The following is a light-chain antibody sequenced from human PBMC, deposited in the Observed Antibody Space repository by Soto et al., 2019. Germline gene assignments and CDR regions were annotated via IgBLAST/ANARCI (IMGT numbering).Light chain of an antibody. V-gene: IGLV2-8*01. CDR2: EVS. Sequence: QSVLTQPPSASGSPGQSVTISCTGTSSDVGGYNYVSWYQQHPGKAPKVIIYEVSKRPSGVPDRFSGSKSGSTASLTVSGLQAEDEADYYCSSYAVTNILVLGNGTKVTV. CDR1: SSDVGGYNY. CDR3: SSYAVTNILV. J-gene: IGLJ1*01.